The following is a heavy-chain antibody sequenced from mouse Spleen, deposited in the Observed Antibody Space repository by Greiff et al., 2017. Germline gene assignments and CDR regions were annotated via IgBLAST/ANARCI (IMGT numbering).Heavy chain of an antibody. V-gene: IGHV2-6-7*01. CDR3: AREGALYYFDY. CDR1: GFSLTGYG. Sequence: QVQLKESGPGLVAPSQSLSITCTVSGFSLTGYGVNWVRQPPGKGLEWLGMIWGDGSTDYNSALKSRLSISKDNPKSQVFLKMNSLQTDDTARYYCAREGALYYFDYWGQGTTLTVSS. CDR2: IWGDGST. J-gene: IGHJ2*01. D-gene: IGHD6-1*01.